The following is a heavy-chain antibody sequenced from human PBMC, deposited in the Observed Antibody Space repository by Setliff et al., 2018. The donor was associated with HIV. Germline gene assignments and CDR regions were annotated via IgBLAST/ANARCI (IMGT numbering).Heavy chain of an antibody. CDR2: ITHPGTA. D-gene: IGHD6-6*01. V-gene: IGHV4-34*01. Sequence: PSETLSLTCTVSGGSFSGYYWTWIRQPPGKGLEWIGEITHPGTATYNPSLGSRVTISVDAAKKRFSLNIRSLTAADTAVYFCARGQFVSPGRPRHYMDVWGKGTSVTVSS. J-gene: IGHJ6*03. CDR3: ARGQFVSPGRPRHYMDV. CDR1: GGSFSGYY.